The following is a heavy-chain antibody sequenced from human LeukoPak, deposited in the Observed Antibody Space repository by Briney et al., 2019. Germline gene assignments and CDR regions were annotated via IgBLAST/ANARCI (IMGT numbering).Heavy chain of an antibody. V-gene: IGHV3-30*18. J-gene: IGHJ6*03. CDR3: AKGYSFGCCNYYYMDA. CDR2: ISYDGSNK. Sequence: PGGSLRLSCAASGFTFSSYGMHWVRQAPGKGLEWVAVISYDGSNKYYADSVKGRFTISRDNSKNTLYLQMNSLRAEDTAVYYCAKGYSFGCCNYYYMDAWGKGTTVTVSS. CDR1: GFTFSSYG. D-gene: IGHD5-18*01.